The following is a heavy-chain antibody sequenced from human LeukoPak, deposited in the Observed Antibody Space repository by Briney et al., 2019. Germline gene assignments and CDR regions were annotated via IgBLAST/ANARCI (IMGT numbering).Heavy chain of an antibody. CDR2: ISSSSSTI. J-gene: IGHJ4*02. Sequence: PGGSLRLSCAASGFTFSSYSMNWVRQAPGKGLEWVSYISSSSSTIYYADSVKGRFTISRDNAKNSLYLQMNSLRAEDTAVYYCARVELELDFDYWGQGTLVTVSS. CDR1: GFTFSSYS. D-gene: IGHD1-7*01. CDR3: ARVELELDFDY. V-gene: IGHV3-48*04.